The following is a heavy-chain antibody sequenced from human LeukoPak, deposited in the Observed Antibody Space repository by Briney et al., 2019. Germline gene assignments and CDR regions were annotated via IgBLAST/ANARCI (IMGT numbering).Heavy chain of an antibody. D-gene: IGHD2-15*01. CDR2: ISSSSSYI. CDR1: GFTFSSYS. V-gene: IGHV3-21*01. CDR3: PRVSYSTLDY. Sequence: GGSLRLSCAASGFTFSSYSMNWVRQAAGKGLEWVSSISSSSSYIDYADSVKGRFTISRDNAKNSLYLQMNSLRAEDTAVYYCPRVSYSTLDYWGQGTLVTVSS. J-gene: IGHJ4*02.